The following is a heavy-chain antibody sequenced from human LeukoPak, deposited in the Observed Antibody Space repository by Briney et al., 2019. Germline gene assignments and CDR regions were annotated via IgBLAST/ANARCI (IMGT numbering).Heavy chain of an antibody. J-gene: IGHJ4*02. D-gene: IGHD3-22*01. CDR2: ISEDGSSK. Sequence: GGSLRRSSAASGFTFSKYWMSWIRQAPGKGLEWAAHISEDGSSKYYVDSVKGRFTISRDNAKNSLYLQMNSLRVEDTAVYYCVSWAGKYYETSDYFLVSTNSWGQGTLVTVSS. CDR3: VSWAGKYYETSDYFLVSTNS. V-gene: IGHV3-7*01. CDR1: GFTFSKYW.